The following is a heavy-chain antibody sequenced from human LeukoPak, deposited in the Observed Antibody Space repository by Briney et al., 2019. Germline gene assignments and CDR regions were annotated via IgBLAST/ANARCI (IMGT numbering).Heavy chain of an antibody. CDR2: ISSGGNYR. Sequence: PGGSLRLSCSASGFTFSSYAMYWVRQAPGKGLEWVSYISSGGNYRYYADSVKGRFTISRDNARNSLYLQMNSLRAEDTAVYYCARGRNAYTFDNWGQGTLVTVSS. V-gene: IGHV3-21*05. CDR1: GFTFSSYA. J-gene: IGHJ4*02. D-gene: IGHD5-24*01. CDR3: ARGRNAYTFDN.